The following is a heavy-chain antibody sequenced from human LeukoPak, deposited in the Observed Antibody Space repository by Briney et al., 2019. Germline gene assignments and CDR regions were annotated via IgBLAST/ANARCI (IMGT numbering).Heavy chain of an antibody. CDR2: IRYDGSNK. D-gene: IGHD6-19*01. J-gene: IGHJ3*02. V-gene: IGHV3-30*02. CDR3: AKDHVIPVAGDHAFDI. Sequence: GGSLRLSCAASGFTFSSYGMHWVRQAPGKGLEWVAFIRYDGSNKYYADSVKGRFTISRDNSKNTLYLQMNSLRAEDTAVYYCAKDHVIPVAGDHAFDIWGQGTMVTVSS. CDR1: GFTFSSYG.